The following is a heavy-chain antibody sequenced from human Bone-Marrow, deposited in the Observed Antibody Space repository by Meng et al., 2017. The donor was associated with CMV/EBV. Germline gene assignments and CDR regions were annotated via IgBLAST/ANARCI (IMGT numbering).Heavy chain of an antibody. CDR1: GGSISSSSYY. Sequence: ESLKISCTVSGGSISSSSYYWGWISQPPGKGLEWIGSIYYSGSTYYNPSLKSRVTISVDTSKNQFSLKLSSVTAADTAVYYCARGSQLLGYFQHWGQGTLVTVSS. V-gene: IGHV4-39*07. CDR2: IYYSGST. CDR3: ARGSQLLGYFQH. D-gene: IGHD2-2*01. J-gene: IGHJ1*01.